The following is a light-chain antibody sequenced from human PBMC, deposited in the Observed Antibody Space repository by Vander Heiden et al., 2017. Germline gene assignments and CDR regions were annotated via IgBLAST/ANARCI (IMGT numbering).Light chain of an antibody. V-gene: IGKV2-30*01. CDR1: QSLVYSEGNTY. CDR3: RQGTHWPPYT. Sequence: DVVLTQSPLSLPVTLGQPASISCRSSQSLVYSEGNTYLNWFQQRPGQSPRRLIYKVSNRDSGVQDRFSGSGSGTDFTLKISRVEAEDVGVYYCRQGTHWPPYTFGQGTKLEIK. J-gene: IGKJ2*01. CDR2: KVS.